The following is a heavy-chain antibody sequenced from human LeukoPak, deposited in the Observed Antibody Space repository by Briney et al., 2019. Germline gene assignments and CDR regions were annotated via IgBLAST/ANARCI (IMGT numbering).Heavy chain of an antibody. V-gene: IGHV1-69*05. D-gene: IGHD6-13*01. CDR3: ARVLKVYSSSWYGAFDI. J-gene: IGHJ3*02. CDR2: IIPVFGTA. CDR1: GGTFSSYT. Sequence: SVKVSCKASGGTFSSYTINWVRQAPGQGLEWMGGIIPVFGTANYVQKFQGRVTITTDESTSTAYMELSSLRSEDTAVYYCARVLKVYSSSWYGAFDIWGQGTMVTVSS.